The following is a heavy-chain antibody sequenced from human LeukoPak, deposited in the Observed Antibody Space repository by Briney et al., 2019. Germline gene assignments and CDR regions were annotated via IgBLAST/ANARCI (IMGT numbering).Heavy chain of an antibody. V-gene: IGHV1-46*01. Sequence: ASVKVSCKASGYTFTSYYMHWVQQAPGQGLEWMGIINPSGGSTSYAQKFQGRVTMTRDMSTSTVYMELSSLRSEDTAVYYCARETPTQLDPWGQGTLVTVSS. CDR1: GYTFTSYY. CDR3: ARETPTQLDP. J-gene: IGHJ5*02. CDR2: INPSGGST. D-gene: IGHD1-1*01.